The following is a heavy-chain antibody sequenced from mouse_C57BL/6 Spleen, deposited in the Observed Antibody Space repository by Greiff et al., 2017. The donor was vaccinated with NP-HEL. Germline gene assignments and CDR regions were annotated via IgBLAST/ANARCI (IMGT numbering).Heavy chain of an antibody. J-gene: IGHJ4*01. CDR1: GYTFTDYE. V-gene: IGHV1-15*01. CDR2: IDPETGGT. Sequence: VQLQQSGAELVRPGASVTLSCKASGYTFTDYEMHWVKQTPVHGLEWIGAIDPETGGTAYNQKFKGKAILTADKSSSTAYMELRSLTSEDSAVYYCTWDYDVPYAMDYWGQGTSVTVSS. CDR3: TWDYDVPYAMDY. D-gene: IGHD2-4*01.